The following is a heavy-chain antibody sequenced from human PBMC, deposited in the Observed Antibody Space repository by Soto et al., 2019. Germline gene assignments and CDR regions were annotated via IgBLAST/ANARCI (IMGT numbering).Heavy chain of an antibody. CDR1: GYSFTSYW. CDR2: IYPGDSDT. V-gene: IGHV5-51*01. Sequence: GESLKISCKGSGYSFTSYWIGWVRQMPGKGLEWMGIIYPGDSDTRYSPSFQGQVTISADKSISTAYLQWSSLKASDTAMYYFARQCSGGSCYGVNAFDIWGQGTMVTVSS. CDR3: ARQCSGGSCYGVNAFDI. D-gene: IGHD2-15*01. J-gene: IGHJ3*02.